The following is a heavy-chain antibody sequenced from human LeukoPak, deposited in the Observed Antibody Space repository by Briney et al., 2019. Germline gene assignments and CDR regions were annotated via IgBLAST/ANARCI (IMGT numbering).Heavy chain of an antibody. J-gene: IGHJ4*02. Sequence: GGSLRLSCAASGFNFSTYAMSWVRQAPGRGLEWVSAISGSGGSTYYADSVKGRFTISRDNSKNTLYLQMNSLRAEDTAVYYCAKDACSSTSCSTYRVACDYWGQGTLVTVSS. CDR1: GFNFSTYA. CDR2: ISGSGGST. CDR3: AKDACSSTSCSTYRVACDY. D-gene: IGHD2-2*01. V-gene: IGHV3-23*01.